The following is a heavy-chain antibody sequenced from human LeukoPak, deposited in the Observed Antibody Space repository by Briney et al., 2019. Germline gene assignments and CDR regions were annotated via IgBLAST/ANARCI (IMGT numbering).Heavy chain of an antibody. Sequence: GGSLRLSCAASGFTLSTYWMNWVRQAPGKGLEWVATIKQDGSEKYYVDSVKGRFTISRDNAKNSLYLQMNSLRAEDTAVYYCARGRNTDFWSGYYTNYCDYWGQGTLVTVSS. J-gene: IGHJ4*02. V-gene: IGHV3-7*01. CDR3: ARGRNTDFWSGYYTNYCDY. CDR1: GFTLSTYW. CDR2: IKQDGSEK. D-gene: IGHD3-3*01.